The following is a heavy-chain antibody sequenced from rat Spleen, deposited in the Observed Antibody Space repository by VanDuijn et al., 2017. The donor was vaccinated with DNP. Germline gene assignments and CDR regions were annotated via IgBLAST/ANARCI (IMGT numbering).Heavy chain of an antibody. CDR1: GFTFSNSG. J-gene: IGHJ2*01. V-gene: IGHV5-19*01. CDR2: ISPSGGGT. Sequence: EVQLVESGGGLVQPGRSLKVSCAVSGFTFSNSGMHWIRQAPTKGLEWVTSISPSGGGTYYRDSVKGRFTISRDNARSILYLQMDSLGSEDTATYYCTRRDSSLLLHGFFDYWGQGVMVTVSS. D-gene: IGHD1-1*01. CDR3: TRRDSSLLLHGFFDY.